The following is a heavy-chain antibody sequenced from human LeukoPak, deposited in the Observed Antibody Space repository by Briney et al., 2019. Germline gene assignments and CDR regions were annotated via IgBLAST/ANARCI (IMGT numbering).Heavy chain of an antibody. J-gene: IGHJ4*02. CDR3: ARDSSGPDY. CDR1: GFTVSSFW. CDR2: IKQDGSEK. V-gene: IGHV3-7*01. Sequence: GGSLRLSCAASGFTVSSFWMSWVRQAPGKGLEWVANIKQDGSEKNYVDSVKGRFTISRDNAKNSLFLQMNSLRAEDTAVYFCARDSSGPDYWGQGTLVTVSS. D-gene: IGHD6-19*01.